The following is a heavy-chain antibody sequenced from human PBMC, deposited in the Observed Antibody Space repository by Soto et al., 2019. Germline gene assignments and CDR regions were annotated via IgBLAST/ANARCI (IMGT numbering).Heavy chain of an antibody. D-gene: IGHD5-12*01. CDR2: ISSFSSTI. Sequence: GGSLRLSCAASGFSFSSYSMNWVRQAPGRGLEWVSYISSFSSTIYYADSVKGRFTISRDNAKNSLYLQMDSLRDEDTAIYYCAREDSVDIVATIMPLVDHWGQGTLVTVSS. CDR1: GFSFSSYS. CDR3: AREDSVDIVATIMPLVDH. J-gene: IGHJ4*02. V-gene: IGHV3-48*02.